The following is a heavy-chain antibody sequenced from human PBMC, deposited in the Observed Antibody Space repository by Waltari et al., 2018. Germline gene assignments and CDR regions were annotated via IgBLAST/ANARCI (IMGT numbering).Heavy chain of an antibody. Sequence: EVKMVESGGGLVQPGGSLILSCVGSVFSLVDSWMSWVRQAPGRGLEWLGNIKGDGTETSYVDSVKGRFIISRDNARNTLFLQMNNLGAGDTAVFYCARQGGWTFDIWGQGTVVTVSS. CDR1: VFSLVDSW. V-gene: IGHV3-7*01. D-gene: IGHD2-15*01. CDR2: IKGDGTET. CDR3: ARQGGWTFDI. J-gene: IGHJ3*02.